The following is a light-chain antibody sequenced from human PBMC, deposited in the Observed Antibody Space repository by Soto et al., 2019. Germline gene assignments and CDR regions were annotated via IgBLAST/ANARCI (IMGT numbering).Light chain of an antibody. V-gene: IGKV1-39*01. CDR1: QRIRSY. CDR3: QQSFSPPPIT. J-gene: IGKJ5*01. CDR2: DAS. Sequence: DIQMTQSPSSLSASIGDRVXXTCRASQRIRSYLNWYQVKTGKAPKLXXYDASSLQSGVPSRFSGSGYGTDFTLTISNLQPEDFATYYCQQSFSPPPITFGQGTRLEIK.